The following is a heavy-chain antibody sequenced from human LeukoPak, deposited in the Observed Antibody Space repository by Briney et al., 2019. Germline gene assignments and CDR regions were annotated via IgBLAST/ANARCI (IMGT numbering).Heavy chain of an antibody. V-gene: IGHV1-69*13. J-gene: IGHJ6*02. CDR3: ARDRGYYDYYGMDV. CDR2: IIPIFGTA. Sequence: SVKLSCKASGGTFSSYAISWVRQAPGQGLEWMGGIIPIFGTANYAQKFQGRVTITADESTSTAYMELSSLRSEDTAVYYCARDRGYYDYYGMDVWGQGTTVTVSS. CDR1: GGTFSSYA.